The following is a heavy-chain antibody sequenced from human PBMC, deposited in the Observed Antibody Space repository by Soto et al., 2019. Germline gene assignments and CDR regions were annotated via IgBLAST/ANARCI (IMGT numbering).Heavy chain of an antibody. V-gene: IGHV4-30-2*01. D-gene: IGHD3-22*01. CDR2: IYHSGST. Sequence: PSETLSLTCAVSGGSISSGGYSWSWIRQPPGKGLEWIGYIYHSGSTYYNPSLKSRVTISVDRSKNQFSLNLTSVTAADTAVYYCARLGGYYQAFDQWGQGSLVTVSS. CDR1: GGSISSGGYS. J-gene: IGHJ4*02. CDR3: ARLGGYYQAFDQ.